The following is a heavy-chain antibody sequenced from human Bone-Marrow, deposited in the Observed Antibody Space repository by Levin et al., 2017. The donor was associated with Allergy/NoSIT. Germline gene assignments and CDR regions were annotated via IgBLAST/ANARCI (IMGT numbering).Heavy chain of an antibody. CDR3: ARWKVLEGVAEEGLVGWFDP. D-gene: IGHD6-6*01. J-gene: IGHJ5*02. CDR1: GVSVTSNDW. CDR2: ISQNGRT. Sequence: ASETLSLTCAVSGVSVTSNDWWNWFRQPPGKGLEWIGEISQNGRTNYSPSLKSRVTISLDRVNNHFSLKLTSMTAADTAVYYCARWKVLEGVAEEGLVGWFDPWGQGTLVTVSS. V-gene: IGHV4-4*02.